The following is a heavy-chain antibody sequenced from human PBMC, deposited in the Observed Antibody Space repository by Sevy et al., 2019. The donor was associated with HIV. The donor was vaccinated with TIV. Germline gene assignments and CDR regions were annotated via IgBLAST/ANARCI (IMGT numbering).Heavy chain of an antibody. D-gene: IGHD2-2*03. V-gene: IGHV1-2*02. J-gene: IGHJ3*02. CDR1: GYTFTGYY. CDR3: ASSSGYCSSTSCPRHWGAFDI. Sequence: ASVKVSCKASGYTFTGYYMHWVRQAPGQGLEWMGWINPNSGGTNYPQKFQGRVTMTRDTSISTAYMELSRLRSDDTAVYYCASSSGYCSSTSCPRHWGAFDIWGQGTMVTVSS. CDR2: INPNSGGT.